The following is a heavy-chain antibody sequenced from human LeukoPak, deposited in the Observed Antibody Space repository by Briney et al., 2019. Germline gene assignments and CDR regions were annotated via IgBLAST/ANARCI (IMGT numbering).Heavy chain of an antibody. J-gene: IGHJ6*02. D-gene: IGHD4-11*01. V-gene: IGHV1-18*01. CDR2: ISAYNGNT. Sequence: ASVKVSCKASGYTFTSYGISWVRQAPGQGLEWMGWISAYNGNTNYAQKLQGRVTMTTDTSTSTAYMELRSLRSDDTAVYYCARPNDYSHYHYGMDVWGQGTTVTVSS. CDR1: GYTFTSYG. CDR3: ARPNDYSHYHYGMDV.